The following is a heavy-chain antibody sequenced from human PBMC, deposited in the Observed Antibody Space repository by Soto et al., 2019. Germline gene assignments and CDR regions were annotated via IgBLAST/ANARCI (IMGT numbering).Heavy chain of an antibody. D-gene: IGHD6-13*01. V-gene: IGHV3-53*01. J-gene: IGHJ6*02. CDR2: IYSGGKI. CDR3: ARAGGYSRTTQNPRAYDMDV. CDR1: WGMGGNND. Sequence: GGSKRVWWGAAWGMGGNNDRSWVSKATRKGLEWVSVIYSGGKIYYVDSVKGRFTISRDNARNSLYLQMNSLRAEDTAVYYCARAGGYSRTTQNPRAYDMDVWGQGTTVTVSS.